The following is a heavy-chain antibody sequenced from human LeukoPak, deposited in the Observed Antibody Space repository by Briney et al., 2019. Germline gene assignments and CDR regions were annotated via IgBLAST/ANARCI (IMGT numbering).Heavy chain of an antibody. CDR1: GFTFSSYS. J-gene: IGHJ4*02. V-gene: IGHV3-48*04. D-gene: IGHD3-10*01. CDR3: ARVGPNLVRGVIITEDPGY. CDR2: ISGNGRTI. Sequence: GGSLRLSCAASGFTFSSYSMNWVRQAPGKGLEWVSYISGNGRTIYYADSVKGRFTISRDNAENSLYLQMNSLRAEDTAVYYCARVGPNLVRGVIITEDPGYWGQGTLVTVSS.